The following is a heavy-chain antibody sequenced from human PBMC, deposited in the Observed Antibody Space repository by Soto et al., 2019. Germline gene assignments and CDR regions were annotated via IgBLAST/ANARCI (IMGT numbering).Heavy chain of an antibody. J-gene: IGHJ4*02. D-gene: IGHD6-19*01. V-gene: IGHV3-23*01. CDR1: GFTFTSYA. CDR2: ISGSGGST. CDR3: AKDRDSSGWSAEAGCFDY. Sequence: EVQLLESGGGLVQPGGSLRLSCAASGFTFTSYAMSWVRQAPGKGLEWVSAISGSGGSTYYADSVKGRFTISRDNAKNTLHQHMSRLRADDAAVYYCAKDRDSSGWSAEAGCFDYGVEGTLVAVSS.